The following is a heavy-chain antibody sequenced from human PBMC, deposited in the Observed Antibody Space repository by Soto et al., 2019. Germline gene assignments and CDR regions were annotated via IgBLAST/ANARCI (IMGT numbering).Heavy chain of an antibody. V-gene: IGHV3-23*01. D-gene: IGHD5-18*01. J-gene: IGHJ4*02. CDR2: ISGSGDGT. CDR3: AGPGYSSQDY. Sequence: GGSLRLSXAASGFTFSSFALSWVRQAPGKGLEWVSAISGSGDGTDYADSVKGRFTISRDNSKNTLYLQMNSLRAEDTAVYYCAGPGYSSQDYWGQGALVTVSS. CDR1: GFTFSSFA.